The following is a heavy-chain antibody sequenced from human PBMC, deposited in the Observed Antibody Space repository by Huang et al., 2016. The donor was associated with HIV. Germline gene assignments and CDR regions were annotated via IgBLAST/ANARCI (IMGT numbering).Heavy chain of an antibody. Sequence: QVQLVESGGGLVQPGRSLRLSCAASGFTFTNYAIHWVRQAPGKGLEGVAFISYDGRNKCYADSVKCRFTISRDNSKSTLYLLMNSLRVDDTALYYCARSAVPGDGDWFDPWGQGTLVTVSS. D-gene: IGHD6-19*01. CDR1: GFTFTNYA. J-gene: IGHJ5*02. CDR3: ARSAVPGDGDWFDP. V-gene: IGHV3-30*04. CDR2: ISYDGRNK.